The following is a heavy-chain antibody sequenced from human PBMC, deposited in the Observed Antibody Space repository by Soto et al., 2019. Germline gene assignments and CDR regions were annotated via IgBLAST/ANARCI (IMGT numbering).Heavy chain of an antibody. Sequence: ASVKVSCKASGYTFTSYGIIWVRQAPGQGLEWMGWISAYNGNTNYAQKLQGRVTMTTDTSTSTAYMELRSLRSDDTAVYYCARDRVTTVTINWFDPWGQGTLVTVSS. CDR2: ISAYNGNT. V-gene: IGHV1-18*01. J-gene: IGHJ5*02. D-gene: IGHD4-17*01. CDR1: GYTFTSYG. CDR3: ARDRVTTVTINWFDP.